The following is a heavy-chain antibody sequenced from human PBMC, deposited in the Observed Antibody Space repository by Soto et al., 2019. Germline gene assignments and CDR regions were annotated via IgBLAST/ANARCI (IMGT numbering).Heavy chain of an antibody. J-gene: IGHJ4*02. CDR1: GFSLMTNGVG. V-gene: IGHV2-5*02. CDR2: IYRDDDK. CDR3: AHTVARGAYWETFNY. D-gene: IGHD1-26*01. Sequence: QITLKESGPTLVKPTQTLTLTCTVSGFSLMTNGVGVGWFRQPPGKALEWLALIYRDDDKRYRPSLNSRVTVTRDNNKNHVVLTMTSMDPVDTATYYCAHTVARGAYWETFNYWGQGTLVTVSS.